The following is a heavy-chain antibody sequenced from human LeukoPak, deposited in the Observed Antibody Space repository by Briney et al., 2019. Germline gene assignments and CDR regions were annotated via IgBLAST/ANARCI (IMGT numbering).Heavy chain of an antibody. Sequence: SETLSLTCTVSGYSISSGYYWGWIRRPPGKGLEWIGSIYHSGSTYYNPSLKSRVTISVDTSKNQFSLKLSSVTAADTAVYYCARGVSGNWFDPWGQGTLVTVSS. J-gene: IGHJ5*02. CDR1: GYSISSGYY. D-gene: IGHD3-10*01. CDR3: ARGVSGNWFDP. V-gene: IGHV4-38-2*02. CDR2: IYHSGST.